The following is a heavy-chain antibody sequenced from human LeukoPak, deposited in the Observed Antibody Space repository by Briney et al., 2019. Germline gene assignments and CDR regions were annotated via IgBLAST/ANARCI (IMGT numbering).Heavy chain of an antibody. V-gene: IGHV3-23*01. J-gene: IGHJ4*02. CDR1: GFTFSTYA. D-gene: IGHD3-10*01. CDR2: ISGSGDST. CDR3: ARDRRGEYYFDY. Sequence: GGSLRLSCAASGFTFSTYAMNWVRQAPGKGLEWVSGISGSGDSTYSAGSVKGQFTVSRDNSKNMLYLQMNSLRADDTAVYYCARDRRGEYYFDYWGQGTLVTVSS.